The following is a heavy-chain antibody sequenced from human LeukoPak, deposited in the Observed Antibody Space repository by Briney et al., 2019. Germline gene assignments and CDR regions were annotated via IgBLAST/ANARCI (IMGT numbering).Heavy chain of an antibody. CDR2: ITWNSGNI. D-gene: IGHD3-10*01. V-gene: IGHV3-9*01. CDR3: AKDRGFYFGSGSYYNSGSQGHGMDV. CDR1: GFTFDDYA. J-gene: IGHJ6*02. Sequence: GGSLRLSCAASGFTFDDYAMHWVRQAPGKGLEWVSGITWNSGNIDYADSVKGRFTISRDNAKNSLYLEMNSLRAEDTALYYCAKDRGFYFGSGSYYNSGSQGHGMDVWGQGTTVIVSS.